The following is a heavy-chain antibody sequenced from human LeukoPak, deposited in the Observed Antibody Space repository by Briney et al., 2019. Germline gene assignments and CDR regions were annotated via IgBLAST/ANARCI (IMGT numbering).Heavy chain of an antibody. D-gene: IGHD6-13*01. V-gene: IGHV4-38-2*01. CDR2: IYHSGST. CDR3: ARPVSSRAHFDP. Sequence: SETLSLTCAVSGYSISSGYYWGWIRQPPGKGLEWIGSIYHSGSTYYNPSLKSRVTISVDTSKNQFSLKLSSVTAADTAVYYCARPVSSRAHFDPWGQGTLVTVSS. CDR1: GYSISSGYY. J-gene: IGHJ5*02.